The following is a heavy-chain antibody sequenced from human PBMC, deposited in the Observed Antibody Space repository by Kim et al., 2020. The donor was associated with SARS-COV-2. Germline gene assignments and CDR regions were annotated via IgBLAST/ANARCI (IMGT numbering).Heavy chain of an antibody. V-gene: IGHV4-34*01. CDR2: INHSGST. Sequence: SETLSLTCAVYGGSFSGYYWSWIRQPPGKGLEWIGEINHSGSTNYNPSPKSRVPISVDTSKNQFSLKLSSVTAADTAVYYCARRWFGFGEFRFAYWGQGT. D-gene: IGHD3-10*01. CDR1: GGSFSGYY. CDR3: ARRWFGFGEFRFAY. J-gene: IGHJ4*02.